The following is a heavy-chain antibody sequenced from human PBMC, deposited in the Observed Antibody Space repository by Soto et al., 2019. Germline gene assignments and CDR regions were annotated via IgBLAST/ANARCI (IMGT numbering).Heavy chain of an antibody. D-gene: IGHD3-16*01. CDR2: ISGSGDST. CDR3: AKFVLYTYTSPNSADL. V-gene: IGHV3-23*01. CDR1: GFTFSSYA. Sequence: GGSLRLSCAAAGFTFSSYAMGWVRQAPGKGLEWISAISGSGDSTYYADSVKGRFTISRDNSKNTLYLQMDSLRAEDTAVYYWAKFVLYTYTSPNSADLWGQGTTVTVSS. J-gene: IGHJ6*02.